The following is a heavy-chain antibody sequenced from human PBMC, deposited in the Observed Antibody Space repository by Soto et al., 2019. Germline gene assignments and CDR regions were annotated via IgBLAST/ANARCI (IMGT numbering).Heavy chain of an antibody. CDR3: ARFPTWYDSSGYYSK. J-gene: IGHJ4*02. CDR1: GGSISSGGYY. V-gene: IGHV4-31*03. D-gene: IGHD3-22*01. Sequence: SETLSLTCTVSGGSISSGGYYWSWIRQHPGKGLEWIGYIYYSGSTYYNPSLKSRVTISVDTSKNQFSLKLSSVTAADTAVYYCARFPTWYDSSGYYSKWGQGTLVTVSS. CDR2: IYYSGST.